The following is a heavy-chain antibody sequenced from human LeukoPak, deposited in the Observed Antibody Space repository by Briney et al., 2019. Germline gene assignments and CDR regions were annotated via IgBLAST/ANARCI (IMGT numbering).Heavy chain of an antibody. CDR3: ARETNYGVRRAFDI. D-gene: IGHD4-17*01. CDR2: IYYSGST. CDR1: GGSISSGGYY. V-gene: IGHV4-31*03. J-gene: IGHJ3*02. Sequence: SGTLSLTCTVSGGSISSGGYYWSWIRQHPGKGLEWIGYIYYSGSTYYNPSLKSRVTISVDTSKNQFSLKLSSVTAADTAVYYCARETNYGVRRAFDIWGQGTMVTVSS.